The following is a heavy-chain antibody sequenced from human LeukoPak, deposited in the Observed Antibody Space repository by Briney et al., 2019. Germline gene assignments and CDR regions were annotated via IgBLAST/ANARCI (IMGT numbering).Heavy chain of an antibody. CDR3: ARAGVATIPFDP. CDR1: GGSISSGGYY. D-gene: IGHD5-12*01. Sequence: SQTLSLTCTVSGGSISSGGYYWSWIRQHPGKGLERIGYIYYSGSTYYNPSLKSRVTISVDTSKNQFSLKLSSVTAADTAVYYCARAGVATIPFDPWGQGTLVTVSS. V-gene: IGHV4-31*03. CDR2: IYYSGST. J-gene: IGHJ5*02.